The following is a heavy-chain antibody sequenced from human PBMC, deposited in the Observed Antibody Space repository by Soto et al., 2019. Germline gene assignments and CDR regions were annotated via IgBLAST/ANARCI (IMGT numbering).Heavy chain of an antibody. CDR2: ISGRGGNP. CDR1: GFAFSFYA. Sequence: EVQLLESGGDLVQPGGFLRLSCAASGFAFSFYAMAWVRQAPGKGLEWDSAISGRGGNPYYAYSVEGRFTISRDNYKNTLFLQMNSLRAEDTAIYHCAKVAVTPPMAPRYYFDYWGQGTLVTVSS. J-gene: IGHJ4*02. D-gene: IGHD6-19*01. V-gene: IGHV3-23*01. CDR3: AKVAVTPPMAPRYYFDY.